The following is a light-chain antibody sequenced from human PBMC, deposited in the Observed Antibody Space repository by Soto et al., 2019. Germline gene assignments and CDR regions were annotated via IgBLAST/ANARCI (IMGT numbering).Light chain of an antibody. CDR1: QTISSW. CDR2: KAS. CDR3: QQYNSQYT. J-gene: IGKJ2*01. V-gene: IGKV1-5*03. Sequence: DIQMTQSPSTLSASVGDRVTITCRSCQTISSWLAWYQQQPGKAPKLLIYKASSLESGVPSRFSVSGSGTEFTLTISSLQPDDFATYYCQQYNSQYTFGQGTKLEIK.